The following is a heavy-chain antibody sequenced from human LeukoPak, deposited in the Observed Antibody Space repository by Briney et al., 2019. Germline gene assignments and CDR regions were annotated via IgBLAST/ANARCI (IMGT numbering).Heavy chain of an antibody. J-gene: IGHJ4*02. V-gene: IGHV4-34*01. CDR3: ARGLRITMVRGVIGFDY. Sequence: PSETLSLTCAVYGGSFSGYYWSWIRQPPGKGLEWIGEINHSGSTNYNPSLKSRVTISVDTSKNQFSLKLSSVTAADTAVYYCARGLRITMVRGVIGFDYWGQGTLVTVSS. CDR1: GGSFSGYY. D-gene: IGHD3-10*01. CDR2: INHSGST.